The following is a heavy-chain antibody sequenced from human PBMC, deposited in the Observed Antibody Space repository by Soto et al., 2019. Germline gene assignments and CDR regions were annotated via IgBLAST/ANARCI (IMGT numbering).Heavy chain of an antibody. Sequence: QVQLVQSGAEVKKPGSSVKVSCKASGGTFSSYAISWVRQAPGQGLEWMGGIIPIFGTANYAQKFQGRVTITADESTSTAYMELSSLRSEDTAVYYCAYSEVVTANIYYYGIDVWGQGTTVTVSS. CDR3: AYSEVVTANIYYYGIDV. J-gene: IGHJ6*02. CDR2: IIPIFGTA. CDR1: GGTFSSYA. D-gene: IGHD2-21*02. V-gene: IGHV1-69*12.